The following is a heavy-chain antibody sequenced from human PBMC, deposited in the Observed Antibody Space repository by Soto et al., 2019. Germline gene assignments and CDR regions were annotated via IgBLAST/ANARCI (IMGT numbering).Heavy chain of an antibody. J-gene: IGHJ4*02. CDR2: INHSGST. D-gene: IGHD6-6*01. CDR1: GVSFSGYY. Sequence: QVLLQQWGAGLLKPSETLSLTCAVYGVSFSGYYWSWIRQPPGKGLEWIGEINHSGSTNYKPSLKSRVTISVDTSKNEFSLKLSSVTAADTAVYYCARTSRFDYWGQGTLVTVSS. V-gene: IGHV4-34*01. CDR3: ARTSRFDY.